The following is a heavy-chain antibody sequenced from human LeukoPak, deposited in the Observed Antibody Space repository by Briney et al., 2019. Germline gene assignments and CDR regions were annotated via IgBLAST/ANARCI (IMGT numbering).Heavy chain of an antibody. V-gene: IGHV5-10-1*01. D-gene: IGHD3-22*01. J-gene: IGHJ3*02. CDR2: TDPSDSYT. CDR3: ASRHSSGNDVFDI. Sequence: GESLRISCKGSGYSFTNYWISWVRQMPGKGLEWMGRTDPSDSYTNYSPSFQGHVTISADKSITTAYLQWSSLKASDTAMYYCASRHSSGNDVFDIWGQGTMVTVSS. CDR1: GYSFTNYW.